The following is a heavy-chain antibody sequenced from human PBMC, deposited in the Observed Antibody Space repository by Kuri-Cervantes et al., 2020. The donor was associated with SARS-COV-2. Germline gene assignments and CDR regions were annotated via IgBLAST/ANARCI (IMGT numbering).Heavy chain of an antibody. D-gene: IGHD3-22*01. V-gene: IGHV5-10-1*01. J-gene: IGHJ5*02. Sequence: SCKGSVYSFTSYWISWVRQMPGKGLEWMGRIDPSDSYTNYSPSFQGHVTISADKSISTAYLQWSSLKDSDTAMYYCAREGPMIVVGGPLPRSNWFDPWGQGTLVTVSS. CDR3: AREGPMIVVGGPLPRSNWFDP. CDR2: IDPSDSYT. CDR1: VYSFTSYW.